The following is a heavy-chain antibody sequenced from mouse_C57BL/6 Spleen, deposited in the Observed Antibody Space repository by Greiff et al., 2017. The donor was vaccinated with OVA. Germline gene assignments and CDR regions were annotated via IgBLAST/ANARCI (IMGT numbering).Heavy chain of an antibody. CDR1: GFNITDYY. V-gene: IGHV14-1*01. CDR3: TTRSRTSTEYFDG. CDR2: IDPEDGDT. D-gene: IGHD1-1*01. Sequence: VQLKQSGAELVRPGASVKLSCTASGFNITDYYMHWVKQRPEQGLEWIGRIDPEDGDTEYAQKFQGKATMTADTSSNTAYLQLSSLTSEDTAVYYCTTRSRTSTEYFDGWGTGTTVTVSS. J-gene: IGHJ1*03.